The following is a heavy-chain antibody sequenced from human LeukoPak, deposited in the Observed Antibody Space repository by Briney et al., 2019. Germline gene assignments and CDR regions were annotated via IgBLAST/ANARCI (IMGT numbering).Heavy chain of an antibody. CDR1: GGSFSGYY. CDR2: INHSGST. V-gene: IGHV4-34*01. Sequence: SETLSLTCAVYGGSFSGYYWSWIRQPPGKGLEWIGEINHSGSTNYNPSLKSRVTISVDTSKNQFSLKLSSVTAADTAVYYCARGGIQTLIFIMGVCSLSRGGSSFDSWGRETLAPFS. D-gene: IGHD2-8*01. J-gene: IGHJ4*02. CDR3: ARGGIQTLIFIMGVCSLSRGGSSFDS.